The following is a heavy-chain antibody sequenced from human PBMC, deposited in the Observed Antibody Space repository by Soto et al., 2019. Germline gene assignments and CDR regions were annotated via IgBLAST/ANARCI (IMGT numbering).Heavy chain of an antibody. V-gene: IGHV3-33*05. CDR2: TSYDGSNN. J-gene: IGHJ4*02. CDR3: ARWGTTGGLDV. CDR1: GFTFRSYV. Sequence: QVQLVESGGGVVQPGTSLRLSCVGSGFTFRSYVIHWVRQAPGKGLEWVALTSYDGSNNFYGDSVKGRFTISRHNSRNTVEVQMDSLTCEDTALYYCARWGTTGGLDVWGQGTLVSVSS. D-gene: IGHD3-16*01.